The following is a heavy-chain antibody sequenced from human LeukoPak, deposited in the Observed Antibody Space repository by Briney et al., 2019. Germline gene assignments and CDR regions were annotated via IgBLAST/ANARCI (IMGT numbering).Heavy chain of an antibody. Sequence: SQTLSLTCAVSGGSISSGGYSWSWIRQPPGKGLEWIGYIYHSGSTYYNPSLKSRVTISVDRSKNQFSLKLGSVTAADTAVYYCARFLYDFWSGYFDYWGQGTLVTVSS. J-gene: IGHJ4*02. CDR1: GGSISSGGYS. CDR3: ARFLYDFWSGYFDY. V-gene: IGHV4-30-2*01. CDR2: IYHSGST. D-gene: IGHD3-3*01.